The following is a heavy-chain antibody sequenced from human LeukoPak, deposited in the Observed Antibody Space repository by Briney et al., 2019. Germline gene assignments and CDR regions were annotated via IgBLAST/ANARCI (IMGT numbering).Heavy chain of an antibody. V-gene: IGHV1-8*03. D-gene: IGHD3-3*01. CDR1: GYTFTSYD. CDR2: MNPNSGNT. J-gene: IGHJ1*01. CDR3: ASSRFLEWYSFQH. Sequence: ASVKVSCKASGYTFTSYDINWVRQATGQGLEWMGWMNPNSGNTGYAQKFQGRVTITGNTSISTAYMELSSLRSEDTAVYYCASSRFLEWYSFQHWGQGTLVTVSS.